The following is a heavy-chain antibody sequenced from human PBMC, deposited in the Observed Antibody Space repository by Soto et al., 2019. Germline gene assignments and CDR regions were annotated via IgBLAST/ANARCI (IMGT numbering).Heavy chain of an antibody. J-gene: IGHJ3*02. Sequence: QVHLVQSGAAMKTPGASVKVSCKASGYTFTSYGINWVRQAPGQGLEGMGWFSAYNGNTNYAQKVQGRVTMTTDTSTSTAYMELRSLRSDDTAVYYCARPGYSFGWDDAFDIWGQGTMVTVSS. CDR1: GYTFTSYG. V-gene: IGHV1-18*04. D-gene: IGHD5-18*01. CDR2: FSAYNGNT. CDR3: ARPGYSFGWDDAFDI.